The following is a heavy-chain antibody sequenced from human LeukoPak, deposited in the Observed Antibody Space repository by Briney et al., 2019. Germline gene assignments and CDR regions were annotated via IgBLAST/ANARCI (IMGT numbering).Heavy chain of an antibody. V-gene: IGHV3-7*01. CDR1: GFTFSSYW. CDR2: IKQDGSEK. CDR3: ARDPGSYGSGSYTFDY. J-gene: IGHJ4*02. D-gene: IGHD3-10*01. Sequence: GGSLRLSCVASGFTFSSYWMSWVRQAPGKGLEWVANIKQDGSEKYYVDSVKGRFTTSRDNSKNTLYLQMNSLRAEDTAVYYCARDPGSYGSGSYTFDYWGQGTLVTVSS.